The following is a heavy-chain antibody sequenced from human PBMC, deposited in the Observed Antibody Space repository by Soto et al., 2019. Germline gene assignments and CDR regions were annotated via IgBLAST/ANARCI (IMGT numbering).Heavy chain of an antibody. V-gene: IGHV4-34*01. D-gene: IGHD3-10*01. CDR3: ARMVPYYYGSGSYSYSYYYYMDV. CDR1: GGSFSGYY. J-gene: IGHJ6*03. CDR2: INHSGST. Sequence: QVQLQQWGAGLLKPSETLSLTCAVYGGSFSGYYWSWIRQPPGKGLEWIGEINHSGSTNYNPSLKSRVTISVDTSKNQVSLKLSSVTAADTAVYYCARMVPYYYGSGSYSYSYYYYMDVWGKGTTVTVSS.